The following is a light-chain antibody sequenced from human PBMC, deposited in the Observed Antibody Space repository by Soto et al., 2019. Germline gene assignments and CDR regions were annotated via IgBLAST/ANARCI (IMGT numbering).Light chain of an antibody. V-gene: IGLV2-14*03. Sequence: QSALTQPASVSGSPGQSITISCTGTVSDVGGYASVSWYQQHPGKAPKLMIYDVSDRPSGVSNRFSGSKSGNTASLTISGLQAEYEADYYCTSYTRSSTYVFRTGTKVTVL. CDR2: DVS. CDR3: TSYTRSSTYV. J-gene: IGLJ1*01. CDR1: VSDVGGYAS.